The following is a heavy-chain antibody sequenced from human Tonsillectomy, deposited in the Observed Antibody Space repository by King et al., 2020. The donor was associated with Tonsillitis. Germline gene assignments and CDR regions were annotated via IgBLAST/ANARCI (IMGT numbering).Heavy chain of an antibody. V-gene: IGHV4-39*01. Sequence: LQLQESGPGLVKPSETLSLTCTVSGGSISSSSYYWGWIRQPPGKGLEWIGSIYYSGSTYYNPSLKSRVTISVDTSKNQFSLKLSSVTAADTAVYYCARHRPTAYYYDSSDLLWYFDLWGRGTLVTVSS. CDR1: GGSISSSSYY. J-gene: IGHJ2*01. D-gene: IGHD3-22*01. CDR2: IYYSGST. CDR3: ARHRPTAYYYDSSDLLWYFDL.